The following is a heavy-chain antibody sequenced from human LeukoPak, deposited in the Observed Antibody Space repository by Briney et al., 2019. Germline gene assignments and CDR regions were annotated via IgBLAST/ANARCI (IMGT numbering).Heavy chain of an antibody. Sequence: GGSLRLSCAASGFTFSSYEMNWVRQAPGKGLEWVSSISSSSSYIYYADSVKGRFTISRDNAKNSLYLQMNSLRAEDTAVYYCARVLEPTRYYYYYMDVWGKGTTVTVSS. CDR1: GFTFSSYE. CDR2: ISSSSSYI. CDR3: ARVLEPTRYYYYYMDV. V-gene: IGHV3-21*01. J-gene: IGHJ6*03. D-gene: IGHD1-1*01.